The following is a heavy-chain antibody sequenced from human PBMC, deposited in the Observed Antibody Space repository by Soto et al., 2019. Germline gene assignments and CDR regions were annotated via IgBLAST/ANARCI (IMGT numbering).Heavy chain of an antibody. J-gene: IGHJ2*01. CDR2: MYYSGNS. V-gene: IGHV4-39*01. Sequence: QLQLQESGPGLVKPSETLSLTCTVSGGSIISSSYYWAWIRQPPGKGLEWIGSMYYSGNSYYNPSLKSRVTMSVDTSKNQFSRKLSSVTAADTAVYYCARPSIVGAMSYCNFELWVRGTLDTVSS. D-gene: IGHD1-26*01. CDR3: ARPSIVGAMSYCNFEL. CDR1: GGSIISSSYY.